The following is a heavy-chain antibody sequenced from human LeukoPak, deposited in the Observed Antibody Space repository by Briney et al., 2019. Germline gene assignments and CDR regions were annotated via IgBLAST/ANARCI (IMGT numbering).Heavy chain of an antibody. CDR1: GGSISSYY. D-gene: IGHD2-21*02. CDR2: VYYSGST. V-gene: IGHV4-59*08. J-gene: IGHJ4*02. Sequence: SETLSLTCTVSGGSISSYYWSWIRQPPGKGLEWIGYVYYSGSTYYDPSLKSRVTISVDTSKNQFSLKLSSVTAADTAVYYCARAGSDYCGGDCPKFDYWGQGTLVTVSS. CDR3: ARAGSDYCGGDCPKFDY.